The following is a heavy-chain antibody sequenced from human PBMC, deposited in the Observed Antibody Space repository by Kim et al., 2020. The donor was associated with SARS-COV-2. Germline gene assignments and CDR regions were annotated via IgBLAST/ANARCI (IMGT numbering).Heavy chain of an antibody. D-gene: IGHD3-10*01. J-gene: IGHJ4*02. CDR2: IIPIFGTA. V-gene: IGHV1-69*13. Sequence: SVKVSCKASGGTFSSYAISWVRQAPGQGLEWMGGIIPIFGTANYAQKLQGRVTITADESTSTAYMELSSLTSEDMAVYYCARSLQYYGSGNFDYRGQGT. CDR1: GGTFSSYA. CDR3: ARSLQYYGSGNFDY.